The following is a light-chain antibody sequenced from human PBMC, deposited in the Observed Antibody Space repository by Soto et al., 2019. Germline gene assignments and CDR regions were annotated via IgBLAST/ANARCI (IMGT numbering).Light chain of an antibody. CDR1: QSISNY. CDR2: AAF. J-gene: IGKJ4*01. Sequence: DIQMTQSPSSLSASVGDRVTITCRASQSISNYVNWYQQKPGEAAKRLIYAAFSLQSEVPSRFSGSGSGTAFTLTISSLQPEDIATYFCQQSLSPLLTFGGGTTVEIK. CDR3: QQSLSPLLT. V-gene: IGKV1-39*01.